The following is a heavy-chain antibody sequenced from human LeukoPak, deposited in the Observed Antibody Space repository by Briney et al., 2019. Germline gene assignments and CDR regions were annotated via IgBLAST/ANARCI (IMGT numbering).Heavy chain of an antibody. Sequence: SETLSLTCSVSGGSISSFYWSWIRQPPGKGLEWIGYIYHSGSTTYNPSLNSRVTMSVDTSRTHFSLKLNSVTAADTAVYYCARRFDDSYFDSWGQGILVTVSS. CDR1: GGSISSFY. V-gene: IGHV4-59*01. CDR3: ARRFDDSYFDS. J-gene: IGHJ4*02. D-gene: IGHD3-3*01. CDR2: IYHSGST.